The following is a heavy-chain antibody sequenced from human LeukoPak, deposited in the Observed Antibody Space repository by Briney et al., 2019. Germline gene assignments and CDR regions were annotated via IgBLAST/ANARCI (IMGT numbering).Heavy chain of an antibody. Sequence: PGGSLRLSCAASGFMFSSFSMSWFRHVPGKGLEWVSTISAGGSTYYADSVKGRFTISRDNSKNTLFLQMNSLRAEDTAIYYCAKRPAAVRGVIPYLDYWGQGTLVTVSS. J-gene: IGHJ4*02. CDR2: ISAGGST. D-gene: IGHD3-10*02. CDR1: GFMFSSFS. V-gene: IGHV3-23*01. CDR3: AKRPAAVRGVIPYLDY.